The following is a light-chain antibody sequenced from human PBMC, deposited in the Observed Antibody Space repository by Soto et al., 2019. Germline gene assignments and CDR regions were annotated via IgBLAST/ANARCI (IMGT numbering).Light chain of an antibody. Sequence: QSALTQPASVSGSPGQSITISCTGTSGDVAIYDLVSWYQQYPGKAPQLIIYEVTKRPSGVSNRFSGSKSGNTAPLTISGLQAEDEGDYYCSSYAGTVTLVFGGGTQLTVL. J-gene: IGLJ3*02. CDR2: EVT. CDR3: SSYAGTVTLV. V-gene: IGLV2-23*02. CDR1: SGDVAIYDL.